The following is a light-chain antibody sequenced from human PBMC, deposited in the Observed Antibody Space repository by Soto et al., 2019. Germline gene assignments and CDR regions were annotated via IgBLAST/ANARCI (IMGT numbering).Light chain of an antibody. CDR1: SSDVGGYNY. CDR3: SSFAGNNNLV. V-gene: IGLV2-8*01. CDR2: EVS. Sequence: QSVLTQPPSASGSPGQSVTISCTGTSSDVGGYNYVSWYQQHPGKAPKLMISEVSKRPSGVPDRFSGSKSGNTASLTVSGXXXXXXXDYYCSSFAGNNNLVFGGGTK. J-gene: IGLJ2*01.